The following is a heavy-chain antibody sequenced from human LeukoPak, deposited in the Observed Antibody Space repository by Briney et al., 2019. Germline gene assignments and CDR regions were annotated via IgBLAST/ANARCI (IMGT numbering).Heavy chain of an antibody. V-gene: IGHV3-23*01. CDR3: ARDLYYYSATSGLPDY. J-gene: IGHJ4*02. Sequence: GGSLRLSCAASGFTFSSYAMSWVRQAPGKGLEWVSAISGSGGSTYYADSVKGRFTTSRDNSKNTLYMKMNSLRVEDTAMYYCARDLYYYSATSGLPDYWGQGTLVTASS. CDR2: ISGSGGST. D-gene: IGHD3-22*01. CDR1: GFTFSSYA.